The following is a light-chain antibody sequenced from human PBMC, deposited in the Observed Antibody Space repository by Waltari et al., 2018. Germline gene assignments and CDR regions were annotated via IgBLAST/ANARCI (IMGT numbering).Light chain of an antibody. CDR3: QKYNKAPRT. V-gene: IGKV1-27*01. CDR1: QGINDY. J-gene: IGKJ1*01. Sequence: DIQITQSPSSLSASVGDTITITCRASQGINDYLAWFQQIPGKAPKLLIHGASTLQSGVPTRFSGSGFGTEFNLTISSLQSEDVVTYYCQKYNKAPRTFGPGTKVEVK. CDR2: GAS.